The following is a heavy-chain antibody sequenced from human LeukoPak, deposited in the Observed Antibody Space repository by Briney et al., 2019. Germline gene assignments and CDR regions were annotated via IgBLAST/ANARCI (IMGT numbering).Heavy chain of an antibody. V-gene: IGHV1-69*13. CDR1: GGTFSSYA. J-gene: IGHJ3*02. Sequence: GASVKVSCKASGGTFSSYAISWVRQAPGQGLEWMGGIIPIFGTANYAQKFQGRVTITADESTSTAYMELSSLRSEDTAVYYCARESLEIYDSSGGDAFDIWDQGTMVTVSS. CDR3: ARESLEIYDSSGGDAFDI. CDR2: IIPIFGTA. D-gene: IGHD3-22*01.